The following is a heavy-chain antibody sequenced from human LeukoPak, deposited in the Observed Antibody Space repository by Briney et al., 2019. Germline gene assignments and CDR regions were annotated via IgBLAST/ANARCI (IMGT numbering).Heavy chain of an antibody. J-gene: IGHJ6*03. Sequence: ASVKVSCKASGYTFTGYYMHWVRQAPGQGLEWMGWINPNSGGTNYAQKFQGRVTMTRDTSISTAYMELSRLRSDDTAVYCCARGGGIAAADHYYYYYMDVWGKGTTVTVSS. D-gene: IGHD6-13*01. V-gene: IGHV1-2*02. CDR1: GYTFTGYY. CDR3: ARGGGIAAADHYYYYYMDV. CDR2: INPNSGGT.